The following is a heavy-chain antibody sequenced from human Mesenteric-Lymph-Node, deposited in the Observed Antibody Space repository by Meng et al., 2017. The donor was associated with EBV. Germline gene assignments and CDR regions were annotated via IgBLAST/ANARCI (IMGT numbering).Heavy chain of an antibody. D-gene: IGHD6-19*01. CDR2: VSGSGGST. CDR1: ECTFSYYT. CDR3: VKDLAVAGT. V-gene: IGHV3-23*01. Sequence: WGSGGGFVRRGGSLRLSCAVSECTFSYYTMSWVRQAPGKGEEWVSHVSGSGGSTYYADAVKGRFTIYRDNSKNTLYLQMNSLGVGDTAVYYCVKDLAVAGTWGQGTLVTVSS. J-gene: IGHJ5*02.